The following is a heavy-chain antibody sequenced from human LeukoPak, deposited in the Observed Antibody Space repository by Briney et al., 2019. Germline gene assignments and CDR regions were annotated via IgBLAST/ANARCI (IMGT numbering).Heavy chain of an antibody. V-gene: IGHV3-74*01. CDR1: GFTFSSYW. J-gene: IGHJ4*02. Sequence: GGSLRLSCAASGFTFSSYWMHWVRQAPGKGLVWVSRINSDGSSTNYADSVKGRFTISRDNAKNTLYLQMNSLRAEDTAVYYCARLGRGSGYSDLFDYWGQGTLVTVSS. CDR2: INSDGSST. CDR3: ARLGRGSGYSDLFDY. D-gene: IGHD3-22*01.